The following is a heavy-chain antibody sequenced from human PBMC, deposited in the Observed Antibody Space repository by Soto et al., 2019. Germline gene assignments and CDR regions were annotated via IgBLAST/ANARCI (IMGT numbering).Heavy chain of an antibody. J-gene: IGHJ6*02. D-gene: IGHD5-12*01. V-gene: IGHV4-59*01. CDR3: ARGVRGARDYYYYYGMDV. CDR2: IYYSGST. Sequence: PSETLSLTCTVSGGSISSYYWSWIRQPPGKGLEWIGYIYYSGSTNYNPSLKSRVTISVDTPKNQFSLKLSSVTAADTAVYYCARGVRGARDYYYYYGMDVWGQGTTVTVSS. CDR1: GGSISSYY.